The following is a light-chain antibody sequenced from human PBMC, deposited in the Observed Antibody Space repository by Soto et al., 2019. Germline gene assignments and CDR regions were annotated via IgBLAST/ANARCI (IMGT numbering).Light chain of an antibody. V-gene: IGKV3-20*01. CDR3: QQCGSSPWT. CDR2: AAS. CDR1: QSVRSNY. J-gene: IGKJ1*01. Sequence: EIVLTQSPGTLSLSPGERATLSCRASQSVRSNYLAWYLQRPGQAPRLLIYAASTRATGIPDRFSGSGSGTDFTLTISRLEPEDFAVYYCQQCGSSPWTFGQGTKVDNK.